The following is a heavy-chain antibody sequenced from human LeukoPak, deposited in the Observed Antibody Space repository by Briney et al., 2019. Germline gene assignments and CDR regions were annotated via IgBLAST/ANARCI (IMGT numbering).Heavy chain of an antibody. J-gene: IGHJ5*02. D-gene: IGHD5-12*01. V-gene: IGHV4-34*01. CDR1: GGSFSGYY. CDR3: ARLRGWLRRRREQKISNWFDP. Sequence: PSETLSLTCAVYGGSFSGYYWSWIRQPPGKGLEWIGEINHSGSTNYNPSLKSRVTISVDTSKNQFSLKLSSVTAADTAVYYCARLRGWLRRRREQKISNWFDPWGQGTLVTVSS. CDR2: INHSGST.